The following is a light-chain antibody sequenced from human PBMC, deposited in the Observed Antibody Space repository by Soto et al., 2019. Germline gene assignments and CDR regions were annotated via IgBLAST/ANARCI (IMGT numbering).Light chain of an antibody. CDR3: SSFAGGGNPVL. V-gene: IGLV2-8*01. J-gene: IGLJ2*01. Sequence: QSALTPPPSASGSLGQSVTISCTGTSSDVGGYNYVSWHQQHPGKAPKVMIYEVTKRPPGVPDRFSGSKSGNTASLTGSGLQAEDEADYYCSSFAGGGNPVLLGGGTKLTVL. CDR1: SSDVGGYNY. CDR2: EVT.